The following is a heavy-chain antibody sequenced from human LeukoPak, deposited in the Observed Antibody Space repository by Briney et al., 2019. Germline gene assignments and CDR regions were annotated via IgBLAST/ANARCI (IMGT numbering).Heavy chain of an antibody. J-gene: IGHJ5*02. CDR3: ARGLGYCSGGSCYAKMYNWFDP. Sequence: SQTLSLTCAVSGGSISSGGYSWSWIRQPPGKGLEWIGYIYHSGSTYYNPSLKGRVTISVDRSKNQFSLKLSSVTAADTAVYYCARGLGYCSGGSCYAKMYNWFDPWGQGTLVTVSS. D-gene: IGHD2-15*01. CDR2: IYHSGST. CDR1: GGSISSGGYS. V-gene: IGHV4-30-2*01.